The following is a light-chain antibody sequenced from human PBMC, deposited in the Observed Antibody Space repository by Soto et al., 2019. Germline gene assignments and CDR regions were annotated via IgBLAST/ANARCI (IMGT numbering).Light chain of an antibody. CDR3: RQALQTPRT. J-gene: IGKJ1*01. Sequence: DIVLTQSPLFLPVTPGEPASLSCRSSQSLLGSGGHNYLDWYVQKPGQSPQFVIFLGSHRPSGVPDRFSGSGSGTDFTLKISRVEAEDVGVYFCRQALQTPRTFGQGTRVEI. CDR1: QSLLGSGGHNY. V-gene: IGKV2-28*01. CDR2: LGS.